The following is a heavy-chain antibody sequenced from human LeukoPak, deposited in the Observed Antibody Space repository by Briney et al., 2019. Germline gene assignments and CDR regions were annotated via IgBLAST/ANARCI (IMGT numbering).Heavy chain of an antibody. CDR1: GFTFSSYA. J-gene: IGHJ4*02. V-gene: IGHV3-23*01. Sequence: GGSLRLSCAASGFTFSSYAMSWVRQAPGKGLEWVSAISGSGGSTYYADSVKGRFTISRDNAKNSLYLQMNSLRAEDTAVYYCARVAAAAGYPAPFDYWGQGTLVTVSS. CDR3: ARVAAAAGYPAPFDY. D-gene: IGHD6-13*01. CDR2: ISGSGGST.